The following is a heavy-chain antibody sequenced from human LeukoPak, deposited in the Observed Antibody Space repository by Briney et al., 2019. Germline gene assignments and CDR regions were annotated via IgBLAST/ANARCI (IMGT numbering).Heavy chain of an antibody. CDR2: IYSGGST. CDR1: GFTVSSNY. J-gene: IGHJ4*02. V-gene: IGHV3-66*02. D-gene: IGHD4-17*01. CDR3: ARVPPNGAHFDY. Sequence: PGGSLRLSCAASGFTVSSNYMSWLRQAPGKGREWVSVIYSGGSTYYADSVKGRFTISRDNSKNTLYLQMNSLRAEDTAVYYCARVPPNGAHFDYWGQGTLVTVSS.